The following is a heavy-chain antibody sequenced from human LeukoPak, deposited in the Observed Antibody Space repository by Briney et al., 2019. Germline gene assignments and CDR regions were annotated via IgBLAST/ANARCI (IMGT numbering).Heavy chain of an antibody. Sequence: GGSLRLSCAASGFTFSSYGMHWVRQAPGKGLEWVAVIWYDGSNKYYADSVKGRFTISRDNSKNTLYLQMNSLRAGDTAVYYCARDSDTLYDYVWGTVDYWGQGTLVTVSS. CDR2: IWYDGSNK. CDR3: ARDSDTLYDYVWGTVDY. CDR1: GFTFSSYG. D-gene: IGHD3-16*01. J-gene: IGHJ4*02. V-gene: IGHV3-33*01.